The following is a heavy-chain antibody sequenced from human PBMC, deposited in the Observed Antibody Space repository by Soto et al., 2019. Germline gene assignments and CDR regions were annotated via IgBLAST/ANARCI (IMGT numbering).Heavy chain of an antibody. CDR1: GFTFSGSA. D-gene: IGHD3-22*01. J-gene: IGHJ4*02. CDR2: IRSKANSYAT. V-gene: IGHV3-73*01. Sequence: EVQLVESGGGLVQPGGSPKLSCAASGFTFSGSAMHWVRQASGKGLEWVGRIRSKANSYATAYAASVKGRFTISRDDSKNTAYLQMNSLKTEDTAVYYCTRPKGSSGYYYHYWGQGTLVTVSS. CDR3: TRPKGSSGYYYHY.